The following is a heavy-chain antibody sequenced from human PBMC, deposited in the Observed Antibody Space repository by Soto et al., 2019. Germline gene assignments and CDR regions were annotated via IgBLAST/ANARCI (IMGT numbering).Heavy chain of an antibody. CDR1: GGSISSSSYY. V-gene: IGHV4-39*01. CDR3: ARRAVTIDP. J-gene: IGHJ5*02. CDR2: IYYSGST. D-gene: IGHD4-17*01. Sequence: SETLSLTCTVSGGSISSSSYYWGWIRQPPGKGLEWIGSIYYSGSTYYNPSLKSRVTISVDTPKNQFSLKLSSVTAADTAVYYCARRAVTIDPWGQGTLVTVSS.